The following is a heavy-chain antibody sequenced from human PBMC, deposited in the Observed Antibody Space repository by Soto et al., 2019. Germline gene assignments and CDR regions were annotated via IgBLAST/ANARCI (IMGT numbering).Heavy chain of an antibody. CDR3: AKGYSRSWDVDY. Sequence: QVQLVESGGGVVQPGRSLRLSCAASGFTFSSYGMHWVRQAPGKGLEWVAVISYDGSNKYYADSVKGRFTISRDNSKNTLYLQMNSLRAEDTAVYYCAKGYSRSWDVDYWGQGTLVTVSS. CDR1: GFTFSSYG. V-gene: IGHV3-30*18. D-gene: IGHD6-13*01. CDR2: ISYDGSNK. J-gene: IGHJ4*02.